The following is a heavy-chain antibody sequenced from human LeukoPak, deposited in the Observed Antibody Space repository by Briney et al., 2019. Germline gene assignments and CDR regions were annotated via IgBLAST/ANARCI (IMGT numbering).Heavy chain of an antibody. V-gene: IGHV3-23*01. CDR1: GFTFISYA. CDR3: AKGSYMPSSVGSGDS. D-gene: IGHD2-2*01. CDR2: IGYSGGNT. Sequence: GGSLRLSCAATGFTFISYARNWVRQAPGKGLEWVSGIGYSGGNTYYADSVKGRFTISRDNSTNTLYLQMNSLRPEDTAVYHCAKGSYMPSSVGSGDSWGQGTLVIVSS. J-gene: IGHJ5*01.